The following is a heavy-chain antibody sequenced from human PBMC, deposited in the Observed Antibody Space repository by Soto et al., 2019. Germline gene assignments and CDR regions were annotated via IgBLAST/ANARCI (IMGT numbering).Heavy chain of an antibody. CDR3: ASAKDKWLPSGLDY. V-gene: IGHV4-30-2*01. CDR2: IYHSGST. Sequence: SETLSLTCAVSGGSISSGGYSWSWIRQPPGKGLEWIGYIYHSGSTYYNPSLKSRVTISVDRSKNQFSLKLSSVTAADTAVYYCASAKDKWLPSGLDYWGQGTLVTVSS. CDR1: GGSISSGGYS. J-gene: IGHJ4*02. D-gene: IGHD3-22*01.